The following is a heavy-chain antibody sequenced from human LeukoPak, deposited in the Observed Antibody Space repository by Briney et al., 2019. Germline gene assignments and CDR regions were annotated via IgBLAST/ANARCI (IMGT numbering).Heavy chain of an antibody. J-gene: IGHJ5*02. Sequence: GGSLRLSCAATGFTFSSYSMNWVRQARGKGLEWVSYISRSSSTIYYADSVKGRFTISRDNAKNSLYLQMNSLRAEDTAVYYCARGTRSYDPWGQGTLVTVSS. V-gene: IGHV3-48*01. CDR3: ARGTRSYDP. D-gene: IGHD1-7*01. CDR1: GFTFSSYS. CDR2: ISRSSSTI.